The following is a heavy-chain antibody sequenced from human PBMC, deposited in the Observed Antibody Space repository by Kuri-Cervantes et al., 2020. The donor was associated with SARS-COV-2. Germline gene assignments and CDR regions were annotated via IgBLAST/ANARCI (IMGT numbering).Heavy chain of an antibody. D-gene: IGHD3-10*01. CDR2: IYTSGST. Sequence: GSLRLSCTVSGGSISSYYWSWIRQPAGKGLEWIGRIYTSGSTNYNPSLKSRVTISVDTSKNQFSLKLSSVTAADTAVYYCARDRRGPSDAFDIWGQGTMVTVSS. CDR3: ARDRRGPSDAFDI. J-gene: IGHJ3*02. V-gene: IGHV4-4*07. CDR1: GGSISSYY.